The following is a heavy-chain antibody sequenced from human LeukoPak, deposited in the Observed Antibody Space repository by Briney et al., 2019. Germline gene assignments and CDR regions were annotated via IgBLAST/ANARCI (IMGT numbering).Heavy chain of an antibody. D-gene: IGHD2-15*01. J-gene: IGHJ3*02. V-gene: IGHV4-30-4*01. CDR3: ASTISQPLGTGLGYCSGGSCYSFSGAFDI. CDR1: GGSISSGDYY. CDR2: IYYSGST. Sequence: SETLSLTCTVSGGSISSGDYYWSWIRQPPGKGLEWIGYIYYSGSTYYNPSLKSRVTISVDTSKNQFSLKLSSVTAADTAVYYCASTISQPLGTGLGYCSGGSCYSFSGAFDIWGQGTMDTVSS.